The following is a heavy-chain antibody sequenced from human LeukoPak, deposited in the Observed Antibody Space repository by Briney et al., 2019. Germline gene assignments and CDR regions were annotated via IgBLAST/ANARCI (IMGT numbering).Heavy chain of an antibody. CDR2: IGGSGSLT. D-gene: IGHD2-2*01. CDR1: GFTFGSYA. CDR3: ARAVLGYCSSTSCYYHYGMDV. J-gene: IGHJ6*02. V-gene: IGHV3-23*01. Sequence: GGSLRLSCAASGFTFGSYAVSWVRQAPGKGLEWVSGIGGSGSLTYYADSVKGRFTISRDNSKNTLYLQMNSLRAEDTAIYYCARAVLGYCSSTSCYYHYGMDVWGQGTTVTVSS.